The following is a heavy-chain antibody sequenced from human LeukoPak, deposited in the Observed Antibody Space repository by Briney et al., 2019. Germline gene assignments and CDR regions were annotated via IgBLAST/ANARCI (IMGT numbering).Heavy chain of an antibody. Sequence: SETLSLTCAVYGGSFSGYHWSWIRQPPGKGLEWIGEINHSGSTNYNPSLKSRVTISVDTSKNQFSLKLRSVTAADTAVYYCARGDGSSSYNWFDPWGQGTLVTVSS. CDR1: GGSFSGYH. CDR2: INHSGST. J-gene: IGHJ5*02. D-gene: IGHD6-6*01. CDR3: ARGDGSSSYNWFDP. V-gene: IGHV4-34*01.